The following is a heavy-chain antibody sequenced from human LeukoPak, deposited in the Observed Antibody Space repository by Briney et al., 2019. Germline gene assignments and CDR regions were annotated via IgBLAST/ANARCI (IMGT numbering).Heavy chain of an antibody. CDR1: GYTFTSYA. CDR3: AIGLSTGKAAAGTIR. D-gene: IGHD6-13*01. Sequence: ASVKVSCKASGYTFTSYAMNWVRQAPGQGLERMGWINTNTGNPTYAQGFTGRFVFSLDTSVSTAYLQISSLKVEDTAVYYCAIGLSTGKAAAGTIRWGQGTLVTVSS. CDR2: INTNTGNP. J-gene: IGHJ4*02. V-gene: IGHV7-4-1*02.